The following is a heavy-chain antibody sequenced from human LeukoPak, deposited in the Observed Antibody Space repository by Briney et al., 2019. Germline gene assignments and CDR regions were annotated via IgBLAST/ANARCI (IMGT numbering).Heavy chain of an antibody. Sequence: GGSLRLSCAASGFTFSSYEMNWVRQAPGKGPEWVANIRQDESERYFADSVKGRFTISRDNAKKSVYLHMSSLRAEDTALYYCARLSAYYYGSYFYYYMDVWGKGTTVTVSS. CDR2: IRQDESER. D-gene: IGHD3-10*01. CDR1: GFTFSSYE. J-gene: IGHJ6*03. CDR3: ARLSAYYYGSYFYYYMDV. V-gene: IGHV3-7*01.